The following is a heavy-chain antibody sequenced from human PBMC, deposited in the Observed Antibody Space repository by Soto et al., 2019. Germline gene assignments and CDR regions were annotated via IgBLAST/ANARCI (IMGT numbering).Heavy chain of an antibody. V-gene: IGHV3-30-3*01. CDR2: ISYDGSNK. CDR3: ARVRQSLKYYYYYGMDV. CDR1: GFTFSSYA. J-gene: IGHJ6*02. Sequence: PGGSLRLSCAASGFTFSSYAMHWVRQAPGKGLEWVAVISYDGSNKYYADSVKGRFTISRDNSKNTLYLQMNSLRAEDTAVYYCARVRQSLKYYYYYGMDVWGQGTTVTVSS.